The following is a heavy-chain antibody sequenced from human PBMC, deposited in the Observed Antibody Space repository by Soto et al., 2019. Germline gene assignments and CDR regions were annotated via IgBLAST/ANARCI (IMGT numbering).Heavy chain of an antibody. CDR3: SRGGATVVVTAPFDL. D-gene: IGHD2-21*02. V-gene: IGHV1-46*03. Sequence: ASVKVSCKASGYIFTNYYIHWVRQAPGQGLEWMGTINAGGGYTTYAQRFLGRVSMTRDTSTSTVSMELSSLRSEDTALYYCSRGGATVVVTAPFDLWGQATLVTVSS. CDR1: GYIFTNYY. CDR2: INAGGGYT. J-gene: IGHJ5*02.